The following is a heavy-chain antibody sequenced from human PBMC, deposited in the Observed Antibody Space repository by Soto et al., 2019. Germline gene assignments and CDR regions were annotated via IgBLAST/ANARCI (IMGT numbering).Heavy chain of an antibody. D-gene: IGHD3-10*01. J-gene: IGHJ4*02. CDR1: GGSISSYY. CDR2: IYYSGST. Sequence: SETLSLTCTVSGGSISSYYWSWIRQPPGKGLEWIGYIYYSGSTNYNPSLKSRVTISVDTSKNQFSLKLSSVTAADTAVYYCARDTYGSGLVDYWGQGTLVTVS. CDR3: ARDTYGSGLVDY. V-gene: IGHV4-59*01.